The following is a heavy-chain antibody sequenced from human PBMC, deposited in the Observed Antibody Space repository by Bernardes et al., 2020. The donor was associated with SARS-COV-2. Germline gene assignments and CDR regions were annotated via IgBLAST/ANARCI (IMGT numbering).Heavy chain of an antibody. J-gene: IGHJ4*02. CDR1: GYSFTAYD. CDR3: ARITVPVATGHFDY. CDR2: LNPNSGHT. Sequence: ASVKVSCKASGYSFTAYDINWVRQAPGQGLEWMGWLNPNSGHTGYPQKFQGRVTMTRDTSLSTAYLELSRVKSDDTAIYYCARITVPVATGHFDYWGQGTLVTVSS. V-gene: IGHV1-8*01. D-gene: IGHD2-2*01.